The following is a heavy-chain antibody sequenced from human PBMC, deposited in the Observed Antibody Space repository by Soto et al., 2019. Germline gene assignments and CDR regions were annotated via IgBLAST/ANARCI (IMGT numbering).Heavy chain of an antibody. Sequence: SETLSLTCAVSSGPISSGNWWSWVRQPPGKGLEWIGEIHHSGSTNYNPSLKSRVTISVDESKNQFSLKVSFVTDADTAVYYCSTNWNYRLDPWGQGTLVTVSS. J-gene: IGHJ5*02. D-gene: IGHD1-7*01. V-gene: IGHV4-4*02. CDR3: STNWNYRLDP. CDR1: SGPISSGNW. CDR2: IHHSGST.